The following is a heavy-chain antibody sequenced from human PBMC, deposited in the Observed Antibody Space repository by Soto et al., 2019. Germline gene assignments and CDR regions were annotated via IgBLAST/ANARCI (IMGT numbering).Heavy chain of an antibody. V-gene: IGHV3-9*01. J-gene: IGHJ6*02. CDR1: GFTFDDYA. Sequence: EVQLVESGGGLVQPGRSLRLSCAASGFTFDDYAMHWVRQAPGKGVEWVSGISWNSGSIGYADSVKGRFTISRDNAKNSLYLQMNSLRAEDTALYYCAKDRYYSAYYGSYYYGMDVWGQGTTVTVSS. CDR2: ISWNSGSI. D-gene: IGHD3-10*01. CDR3: AKDRYYSAYYGSYYYGMDV.